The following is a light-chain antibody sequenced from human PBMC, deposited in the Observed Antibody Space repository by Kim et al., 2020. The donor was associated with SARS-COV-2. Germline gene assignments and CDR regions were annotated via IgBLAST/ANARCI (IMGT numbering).Light chain of an antibody. CDR2: DAY. V-gene: IGKV3-11*01. J-gene: IGKJ2*01. Sequence: SPGESPRLARRSTAIVSSCFAWYQHKPGQASRLLIYDAYTSATGIPARFSRSWSRTGFTLTFSRLEPEDFAVYYCQQRSNWPHTFGQGTKLEI. CDR1: AIVSSC. CDR3: QQRSNWPHT.